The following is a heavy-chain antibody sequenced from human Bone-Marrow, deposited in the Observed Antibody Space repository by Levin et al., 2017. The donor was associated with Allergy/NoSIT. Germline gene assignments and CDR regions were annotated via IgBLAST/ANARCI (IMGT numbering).Heavy chain of an antibody. J-gene: IGHJ4*02. CDR2: IDPKSGGT. Sequence: GESLKISCKASGYTFTGYYMHWVRQAPGQGLEWMGRIDPKSGGTNYAQKFQVRVTMTRDTSISTAYMELRNLRSDDTAVYYCARGYYYDSCGYDWGQGTLVTVSS. V-gene: IGHV1-2*06. CDR1: GYTFTGYY. CDR3: ARGYYYDSCGYD. D-gene: IGHD3-22*01.